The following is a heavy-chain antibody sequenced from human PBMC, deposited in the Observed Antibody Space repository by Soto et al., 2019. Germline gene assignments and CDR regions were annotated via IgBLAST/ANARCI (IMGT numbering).Heavy chain of an antibody. CDR3: ARGLGYCSGGSCEAPPFDP. Sequence: ASVKVSCKASGYTFTSYAMHWVRQAPGQRLEWMGWINAGNGNTKYSQKSQGRVTITRDTSASTAYMELSSLRSEDTAVYYCARGLGYCSGGSCEAPPFDPWGQGTLVTVSS. D-gene: IGHD2-15*01. CDR2: INAGNGNT. J-gene: IGHJ5*02. V-gene: IGHV1-3*01. CDR1: GYTFTSYA.